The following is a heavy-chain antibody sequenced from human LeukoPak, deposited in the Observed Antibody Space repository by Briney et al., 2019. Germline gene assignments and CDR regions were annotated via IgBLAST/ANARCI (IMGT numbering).Heavy chain of an antibody. CDR3: ARAEVYGAAPYYFDY. J-gene: IGHJ4*02. CDR1: GGSISSGGYS. Sequence: PSETLSLTCAVSGGSISSGGYSWSWIRQPPGKGLEWIGYIYHSGSTYYNPSLKSRVTISVDRSKNQFSLKLSSVTAADTAVYYCARAEVYGAAPYYFDYWGQGTLVTVSS. CDR2: IYHSGST. D-gene: IGHD4/OR15-4a*01. V-gene: IGHV4-30-2*01.